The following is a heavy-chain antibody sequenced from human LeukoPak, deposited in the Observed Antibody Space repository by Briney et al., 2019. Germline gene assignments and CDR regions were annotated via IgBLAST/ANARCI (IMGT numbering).Heavy chain of an antibody. CDR2: INPNSGGT. CDR3: GRDRGVDYCSGGSCSHYYYYMDV. CDR1: GYTFTGYY. D-gene: IGHD2-15*01. J-gene: IGHJ6*03. Sequence: ASVKVSCKASGYTFTGYYMHWVRQAPGQGLEWMGWINPNSGGTNYAQKFQGRVTMTRDTSISTAYMELSRLRSDDTAVYYCGRDRGVDYCSGGSCSHYYYYMDVWGKGTTVTISS. V-gene: IGHV1-2*02.